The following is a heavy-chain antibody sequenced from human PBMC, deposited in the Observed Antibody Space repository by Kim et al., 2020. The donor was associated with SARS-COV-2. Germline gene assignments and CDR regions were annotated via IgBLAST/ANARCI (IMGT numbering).Heavy chain of an antibody. V-gene: IGHV3-23*01. Sequence: GGSLRLSCAASGFTFSSYAMSWVRQAPGKGLEWVSAISGSGGSTYYADSVKGRFTISRDNSKNTLYLQMNSLRAEDTAVYYCAKRGTLTYYYDSSGSANRYFDYWGQGTLVTVSS. D-gene: IGHD3-22*01. CDR2: ISGSGGST. CDR1: GFTFSSYA. J-gene: IGHJ4*02. CDR3: AKRGTLTYYYDSSGSANRYFDY.